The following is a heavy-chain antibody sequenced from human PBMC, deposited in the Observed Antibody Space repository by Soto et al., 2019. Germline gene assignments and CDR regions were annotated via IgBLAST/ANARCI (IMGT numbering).Heavy chain of an antibody. V-gene: IGHV3-33*01. D-gene: IGHD6-19*01. CDR3: ARASGWYSYFDY. Sequence: GGSLRLSCAASGFTFSSYGMHWVRQAPGKGLEWVAVIWYDGSNKYYADSVKGRFTISRDNSKNTLYPQMNSLRAEDTAVYYCARASGWYSYFDYWGQGTLVTVSS. CDR1: GFTFSSYG. CDR2: IWYDGSNK. J-gene: IGHJ4*02.